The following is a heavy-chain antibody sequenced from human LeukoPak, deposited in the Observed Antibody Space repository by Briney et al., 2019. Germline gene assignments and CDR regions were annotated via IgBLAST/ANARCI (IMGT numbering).Heavy chain of an antibody. CDR1: GSTVSSNY. V-gene: IGHV3-53*01. D-gene: IGHD3-22*01. J-gene: IGHJ6*02. CDR2: IYSGGST. Sequence: GGSLRLSCAASGSTVSSNYMSWVRQAPGKGLEWVSVIYSGGSTYYADSVKGRFTISRDNSKNTLYLQMNSLRAEDTAVYYCASPTPRRDYYDSSGYYYQYYYYGMDVWGQGTTVTVSS. CDR3: ASPTPRRDYYDSSGYYYQYYYYGMDV.